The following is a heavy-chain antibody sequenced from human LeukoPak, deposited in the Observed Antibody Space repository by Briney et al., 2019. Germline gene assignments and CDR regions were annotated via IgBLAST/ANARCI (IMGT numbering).Heavy chain of an antibody. D-gene: IGHD4-17*01. CDR3: ARNYGDLDY. CDR1: GYIFTAYY. J-gene: IGHJ4*02. Sequence: ASVKVSCQASGYIFTAYYIHWVRQAPGQGLEWVGRIHPSSGGTEYAQNFQGRVTVTGDTSITTAYMELNRLTSDDTAVYYCARNYGDLDYWGQGTLVTVSS. CDR2: IHPSSGGT. V-gene: IGHV1-2*06.